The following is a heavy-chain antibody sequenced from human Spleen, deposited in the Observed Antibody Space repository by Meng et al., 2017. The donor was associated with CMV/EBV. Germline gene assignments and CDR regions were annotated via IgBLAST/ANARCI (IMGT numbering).Heavy chain of an antibody. CDR2: IIPILDMT. J-gene: IGHJ6*02. D-gene: IGHD5-18*01. Sequence: SVKVSCKASGGTFSNNAINWVRQAPGEGLEWMGGIIPILDMTYYAQNFQGRVTITSDKSTSTVYMELSSLRSEDTAVFYCARLSGYGPFSTLSYYYFIMDDWGQGTTVTVS. V-gene: IGHV1-69*10. CDR1: GGTFSNNA. CDR3: ARLSGYGPFSTLSYYYFIMDD.